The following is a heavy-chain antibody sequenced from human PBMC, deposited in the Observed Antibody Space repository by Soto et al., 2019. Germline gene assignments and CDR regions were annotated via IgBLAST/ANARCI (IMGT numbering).Heavy chain of an antibody. Sequence: WGSLRLSCAASGFTFSSYGMSWVRQAPGKGLEWVSAISGSRGSTYYADSVKGRFTISRDNSKNTLYLQMNSLRAADTAVYYCANGYGDYVPTLAFDYWGQGTLVTVSS. CDR1: GFTFSSYG. D-gene: IGHD4-17*01. J-gene: IGHJ4*02. V-gene: IGHV3-23*01. CDR2: ISGSRGST. CDR3: ANGYGDYVPTLAFDY.